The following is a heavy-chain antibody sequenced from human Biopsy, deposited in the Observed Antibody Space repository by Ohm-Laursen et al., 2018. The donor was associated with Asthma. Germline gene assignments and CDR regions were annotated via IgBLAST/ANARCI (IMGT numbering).Heavy chain of an antibody. Sequence: ASVKVSCKASAYTFIGYHLHWARQAPGEGLEWMGRINPNGGATIYAQKFQGRVTMTRDTSISTAYMELSRLTSDDTAVYYCARVQKSPGDRWFDPWGQGTLVTVSS. CDR2: INPNGGAT. V-gene: IGHV1-2*06. D-gene: IGHD7-27*01. CDR1: AYTFIGYH. J-gene: IGHJ5*02. CDR3: ARVQKSPGDRWFDP.